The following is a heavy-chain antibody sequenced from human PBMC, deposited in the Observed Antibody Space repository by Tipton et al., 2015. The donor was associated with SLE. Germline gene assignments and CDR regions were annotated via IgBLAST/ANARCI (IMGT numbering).Heavy chain of an antibody. V-gene: IGHV4-59*11. Sequence: TLSLTCTVSGGSFSSHYWSWIRQPPGKGLGWIGYIYYSGSTNYNPSLKSRVTISVDTSKNQFSLKLSSVTAADTAVYYCARSAGYGSSWAHFDYWGQGTLVTVSS. J-gene: IGHJ4*02. CDR2: IYYSGST. D-gene: IGHD6-13*01. CDR1: GGSFSSHY. CDR3: ARSAGYGSSWAHFDY.